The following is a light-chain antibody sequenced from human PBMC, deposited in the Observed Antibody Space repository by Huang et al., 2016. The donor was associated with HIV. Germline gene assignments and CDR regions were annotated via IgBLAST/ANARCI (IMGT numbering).Light chain of an antibody. Sequence: VMMSQSPATLAASPGERVTLSCGASQSVNPNLAWYQQKPGQPPRLLIYAASTRATGCPARFAGSGSGTEFTLTIDSLQSDDFAVYYCQQYNKWPPEYTFGQGTRLEIK. V-gene: IGKV3-15*01. CDR1: QSVNPN. CDR3: QQYNKWPPEYT. CDR2: AAS. J-gene: IGKJ2*01.